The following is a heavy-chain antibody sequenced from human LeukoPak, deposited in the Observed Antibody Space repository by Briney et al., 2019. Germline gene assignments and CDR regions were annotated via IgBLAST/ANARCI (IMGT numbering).Heavy chain of an antibody. J-gene: IGHJ4*02. CDR3: ARGASRSFDY. CDR1: GYTFTSYY. CDR2: MNPNSGNT. Sequence: GASVKVSCKASGYTFTSYYMHWVRQATGQGLEWMGWMNPNSGNTGYAQKFHGRVIITRNPSINTAYMELSSLRSDDTAVYYCARGASRSFDYWGQGTLVTVSS. V-gene: IGHV1-8*03.